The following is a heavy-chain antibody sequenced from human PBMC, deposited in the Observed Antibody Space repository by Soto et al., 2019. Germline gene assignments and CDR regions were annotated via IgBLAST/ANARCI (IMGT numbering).Heavy chain of an antibody. Sequence: EVHLVESGGGLVKPGGSLRLSCAASGFALSTHSMHWVRQAPGKGLEWVSSISTGSSIIHYADSVKGRFTISRDNAQSSRYLQMNSLRVEDTAVYYCVRAVYTLTTPYYFDFWGQGTLVTVSS. V-gene: IGHV3-21*01. J-gene: IGHJ4*02. D-gene: IGHD4-17*01. CDR3: VRAVYTLTTPYYFDF. CDR1: GFALSTHS. CDR2: ISTGSSII.